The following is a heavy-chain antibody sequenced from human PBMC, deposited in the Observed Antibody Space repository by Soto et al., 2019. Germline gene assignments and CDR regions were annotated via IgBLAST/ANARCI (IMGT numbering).Heavy chain of an antibody. Sequence: PSETLSLTCTVSGGSISSSSYYWGWTRQPPGKGLEWIGSIYYSGSTYYNPSLKSRVTISVDTSKNQFSLKLSSVTAADTAVYYCARHPTGYSSSWFFDYWGQGTLVTVS. V-gene: IGHV4-39*01. CDR3: ARHPTGYSSSWFFDY. J-gene: IGHJ4*02. CDR1: GGSISSSSYY. CDR2: IYYSGST. D-gene: IGHD6-13*01.